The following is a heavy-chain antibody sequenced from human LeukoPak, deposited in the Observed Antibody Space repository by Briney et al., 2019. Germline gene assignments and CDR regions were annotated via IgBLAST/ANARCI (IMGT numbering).Heavy chain of an antibody. CDR1: GYTFTSYD. V-gene: IGHV1-8*01. CDR2: MNPNSGNT. D-gene: IGHD3-3*01. J-gene: IGHJ6*02. CDR3: ASGYYDFRSGYYLRAYYYYGMDV. Sequence: ASVKVSCKASGYTFTSYDINWVRQATGQGLEWMGWMNPNSGNTGYAQKFQGRVTMTRNTSISTAYMELSGLRSEDTAVYYCASGYYDFRSGYYLRAYYYYGMDVWGQGTTVTVSS.